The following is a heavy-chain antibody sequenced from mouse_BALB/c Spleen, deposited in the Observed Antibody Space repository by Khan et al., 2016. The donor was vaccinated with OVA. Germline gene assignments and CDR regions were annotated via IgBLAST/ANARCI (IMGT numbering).Heavy chain of an antibody. CDR3: ARNSYMYDFTY. D-gene: IGHD2-14*01. CDR1: GFSLTTYG. V-gene: IGHV2-4-1*01. Sequence: QVQLQQSGPGLVQPSQSLSITCTVSGFSLTTYGVHWVRQSPRKGLEWLGVIWNGGHTDYTAPFISRLNITQDNSKSQVFFKMNSLQTDDTAIYYCARNSYMYDFTYWGQGTLVTVSA. J-gene: IGHJ3*01. CDR2: IWNGGHT.